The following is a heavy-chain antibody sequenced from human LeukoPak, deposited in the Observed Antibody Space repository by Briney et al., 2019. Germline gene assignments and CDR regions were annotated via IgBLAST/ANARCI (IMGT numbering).Heavy chain of an antibody. CDR1: GYSFSTYK. V-gene: IGHV5-51*01. D-gene: IGHD5-24*01. J-gene: IGHJ6*02. CDR3: ARHNFGLDV. Sequence: PGESLKISCKGSGYSFSTYKISWVRQMPGKGLEWMGLVSPGDPGTRYGTSFQGQVTLSADESTNTAYIQWDSLKASDTAVYYCARHNFGLDVWGQGTTVTVSS. CDR2: VSPGDPGT.